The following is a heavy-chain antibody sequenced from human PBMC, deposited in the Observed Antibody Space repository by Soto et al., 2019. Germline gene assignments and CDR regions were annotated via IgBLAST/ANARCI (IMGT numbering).Heavy chain of an antibody. CDR2: FDPEDGET. V-gene: IGHV1-24*01. CDR1: GYTLTELS. Sequence: GASVKVSCKVSGYTLTELSMHWVRQAPGKGLEWMGGFDPEDGETIYAQKFQGRVTMTEDTSTDTAYMELSSLRSEDTAVYYCATGGLTVLGDYYGTDVWGQGTTVTVSS. J-gene: IGHJ6*02. CDR3: ATGGLTVLGDYYGTDV. D-gene: IGHD3-16*01.